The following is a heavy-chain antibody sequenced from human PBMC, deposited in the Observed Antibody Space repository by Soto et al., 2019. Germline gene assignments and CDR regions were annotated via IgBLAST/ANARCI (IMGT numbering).Heavy chain of an antibody. CDR2: IYYSGST. CDR3: ASDLWEVGATTAYYDGMDV. D-gene: IGHD1-26*01. J-gene: IGHJ6*02. V-gene: IGHV4-59*01. Sequence: QVQLQESGPGLVKPSETLSLTCTVSGGSISSYYWSWIRQPPGKGLEWIGYIYYSGSTNYNPSLKSRVHSSGDTSKNQFAPTLSSVTAADTAVYYCASDLWEVGATTAYYDGMDVWGQGTTVTVSS. CDR1: GGSISSYY.